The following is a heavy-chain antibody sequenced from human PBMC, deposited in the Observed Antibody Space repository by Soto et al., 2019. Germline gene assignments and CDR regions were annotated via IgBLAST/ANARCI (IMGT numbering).Heavy chain of an antibody. Sequence: ASVKVSCKASGGTFSSYAISWVRQAPGQGLEWMGGIIPIFGTANYAQKFQGRVTITADESTSTAYMELSSLRSEDTAVYYCARDRGGYDSSGYYYVGYDAFDIWGQGTMVTVSS. CDR2: IIPIFGTA. D-gene: IGHD3-22*01. J-gene: IGHJ3*02. V-gene: IGHV1-69*13. CDR3: ARDRGGYDSSGYYYVGYDAFDI. CDR1: GGTFSSYA.